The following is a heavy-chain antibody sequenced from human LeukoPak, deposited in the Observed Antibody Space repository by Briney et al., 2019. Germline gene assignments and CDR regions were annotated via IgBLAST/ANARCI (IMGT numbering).Heavy chain of an antibody. CDR1: GYTFTSYA. V-gene: IGHV7-4-1*02. D-gene: IGHD4/OR15-4a*01. CDR2: INTNTGNP. CDR3: ARDVSDDYGNWFDP. J-gene: IGHJ5*02. Sequence: ASVKVSCKASGYTFTSYAMNWVRQAPGQGLEWMGWINTNTGNPTYAQGFTGRFVFSLDTSVSTAYLQISSLKAEDTAVYYCARDVSDDYGNWFDPWGQGTLVTVSS.